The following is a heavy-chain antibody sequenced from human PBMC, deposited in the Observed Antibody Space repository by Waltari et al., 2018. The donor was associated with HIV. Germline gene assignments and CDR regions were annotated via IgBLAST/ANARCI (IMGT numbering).Heavy chain of an antibody. CDR3: ARDKAVVVIPKAYNNDAFDI. V-gene: IGHV1-69*01. CDR2: IIPIFGTA. J-gene: IGHJ3*02. Sequence: QVQLVQSGAEVKKPGSSVKVSCKASGGTFSSYAISWVRQAPGQGLGWMGGIIPIFGTANYAQKFQGRVTITADESTSTAYMELSSLRSEDTAVYYCARDKAVVVIPKAYNNDAFDIWGQGTMVTVSS. CDR1: GGTFSSYA. D-gene: IGHD3-22*01.